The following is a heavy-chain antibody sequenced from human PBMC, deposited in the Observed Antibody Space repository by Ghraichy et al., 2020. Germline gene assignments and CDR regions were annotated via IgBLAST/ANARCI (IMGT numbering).Heavy chain of an antibody. CDR2: ISYDGSNK. D-gene: IGHD3-3*01. Sequence: GGSLRLSCAASGFTFSSYAMHWVRQAPGKGLEWVAVISYDGSNKYYADSVKGRFTISRDNSKNTLYLQMNSLRAEDTAVYYCARDQGSTIFGVVIRYFQHWGQGTLVTVSS. CDR3: ARDQGSTIFGVVIRYFQH. V-gene: IGHV3-30*04. CDR1: GFTFSSYA. J-gene: IGHJ1*01.